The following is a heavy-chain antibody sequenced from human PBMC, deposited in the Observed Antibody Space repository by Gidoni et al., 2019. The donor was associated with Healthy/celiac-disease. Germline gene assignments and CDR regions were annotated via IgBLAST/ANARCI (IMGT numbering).Heavy chain of an antibody. D-gene: IGHD3-22*01. J-gene: IGHJ4*02. V-gene: IGHV3-23*01. CDR2: ISGSGGST. Sequence: EVQLLESGGGLVQPGGSLRLSCAASGFTFSSYAMSWVRQAPGKGLEWVSAISGSGGSTYYADSVKGRFTISRDNSKNTLYLQMNSLRAEDTAVYYCAKKSTYYDSSGYMIKACDYWGQGTLVTVSS. CDR3: AKKSTYYDSSGYMIKACDY. CDR1: GFTFSSYA.